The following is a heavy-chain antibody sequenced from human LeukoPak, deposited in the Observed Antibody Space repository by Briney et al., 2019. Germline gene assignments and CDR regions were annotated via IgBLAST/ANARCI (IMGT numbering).Heavy chain of an antibody. CDR2: INWNGGST. CDR3: ARVYYDILTGYLPLDI. D-gene: IGHD3-9*01. Sequence: GGSLRLACEASGFTFSRYGMSWVRQAPGEGLEWVSGINWNGGSTGYADSVKGRFTISRDNAKNSLYLQMNSLRAEDTALYHCARVYYDILTGYLPLDIWGQGTMVTVSS. CDR1: GFTFSRYG. V-gene: IGHV3-20*01. J-gene: IGHJ3*02.